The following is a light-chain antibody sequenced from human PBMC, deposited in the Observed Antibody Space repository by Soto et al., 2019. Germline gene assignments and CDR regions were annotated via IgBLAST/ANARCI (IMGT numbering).Light chain of an antibody. V-gene: IGKV1-6*01. CDR2: AAS. CDR1: QGIRND. Sequence: AIQMTQSPSSLSASVGDRVTITCRARQGIRNDLGWYQQKPGKAPKLLIYAASSLQSGVPSRFSGSGSGTDFTLTISSLQPEDFATYYCIQDYNYPWTFGQGTKVEIK. CDR3: IQDYNYPWT. J-gene: IGKJ1*01.